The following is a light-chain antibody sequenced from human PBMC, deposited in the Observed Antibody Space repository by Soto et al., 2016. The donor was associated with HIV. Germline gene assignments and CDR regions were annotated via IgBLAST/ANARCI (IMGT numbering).Light chain of an antibody. CDR2: KAS. Sequence: DIQMTQSPSTLSASVGDRVTITCRASQTIGSWLAWYQQKPGKAPKLLIYKASSLESGVPSRFSGSGSGTEFTLTISSLQPDDFATYYCQQYNTYPLTFGGGPRWRSN. CDR3: QQYNTYPLT. J-gene: IGKJ4*01. V-gene: IGKV1-5*03. CDR1: QTIGSW.